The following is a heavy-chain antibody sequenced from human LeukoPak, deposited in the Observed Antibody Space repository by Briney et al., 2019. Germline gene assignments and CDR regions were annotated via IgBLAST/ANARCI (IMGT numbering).Heavy chain of an antibody. J-gene: IGHJ4*02. V-gene: IGHV4-39*01. D-gene: IGHD1-26*01. CDR2: ISSSGKS. CDR3: ARFKGGTGFGY. CDR1: GGSISTTDFD. Sequence: SETLSLTCAVSGGSISTTDFDWAWIRQPPGQGLEWIATISSSGKSYYNPYLMSRVTISVDTSKNQFSLGVTSVTAADTGLFYCARFKGGTGFGYWGRGILVIVS.